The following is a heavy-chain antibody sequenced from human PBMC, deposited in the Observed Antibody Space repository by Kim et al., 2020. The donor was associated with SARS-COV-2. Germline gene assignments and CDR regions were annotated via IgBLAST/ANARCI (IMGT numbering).Heavy chain of an antibody. J-gene: IGHJ6*02. D-gene: IGHD3-9*01. CDR1: GGSFSGYY. CDR3: ARGAGLRYFDWLFHPNHYYGMDV. V-gene: IGHV4-34*01. Sequence: SETLSLTCAVYGGSFSGYYWSWIRQPPGKGLEWIGEINHSGSTNYNPSLKSRVTISVDTSKNQFSLKLSSVTAADTAVYYCARGAGLRYFDWLFHPNHYYGMDVWGQGTTVTVSS. CDR2: INHSGST.